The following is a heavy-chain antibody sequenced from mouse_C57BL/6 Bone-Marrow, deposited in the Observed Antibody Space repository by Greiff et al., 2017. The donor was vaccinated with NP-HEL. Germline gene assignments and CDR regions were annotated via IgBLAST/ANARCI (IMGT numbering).Heavy chain of an antibody. CDR1: GFTFNTYA. Sequence: EVMLVESGGGLVQPKGSLKLSCAASGFTFNTYAMHWVRQAPGKGFEWVARIRSKSSNYATYYADSVKDRFTISRDDSQSMLYLQMNNLKTEDTAMYYSVRVDGNYAWFAYWGQGTLVTVSA. CDR2: IRSKSSNYAT. CDR3: VRVDGNYAWFAY. V-gene: IGHV10-3*01. D-gene: IGHD2-1*01. J-gene: IGHJ3*01.